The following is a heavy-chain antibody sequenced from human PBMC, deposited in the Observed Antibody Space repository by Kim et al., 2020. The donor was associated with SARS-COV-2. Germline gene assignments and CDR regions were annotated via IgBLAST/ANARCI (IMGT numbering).Heavy chain of an antibody. CDR3: ARHFPPMGFGELYYYYYYGMDV. CDR1: GGSISSSSYY. D-gene: IGHD3-10*01. CDR2: IYYSGST. V-gene: IGHV4-39*01. Sequence: SETLSLTCTVSGGSISSSSYYWGWIRQPPGKGLEWIGSIYYSGSTYYNPSLKSRVTISVDTSKNQFSLKLSSVTAADTAVYYCARHFPPMGFGELYYYYYYGMDVWGQGTTVTVSS. J-gene: IGHJ6*02.